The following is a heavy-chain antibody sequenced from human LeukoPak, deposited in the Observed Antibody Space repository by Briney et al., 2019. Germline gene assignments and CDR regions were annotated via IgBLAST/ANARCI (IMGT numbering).Heavy chain of an antibody. V-gene: IGHV1-18*01. CDR1: GYTFTSYG. Sequence: GASVTVSCTASGYTFTSYGISWVRQAPGQGLEWMGWISAYNGNTNYAQKLQGRVTMTTDTSTSTAYMELRSLRSDDTAVYYCAKDWGRSFNPYFDYWGQGTLVTVSS. CDR2: ISAYNGNT. CDR3: AKDWGRSFNPYFDY. J-gene: IGHJ4*02. D-gene: IGHD3-16*01.